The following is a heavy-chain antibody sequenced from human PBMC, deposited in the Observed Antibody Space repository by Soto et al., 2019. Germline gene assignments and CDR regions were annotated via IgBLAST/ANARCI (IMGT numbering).Heavy chain of an antibody. CDR1: GGSISSGGYY. CDR3: ARWYSSSWEKIYYYYGMDV. Sequence: PSETLSLTCTVPGGSISSGGYYWGWIRQPPGKGLEWIGSIYYSGSTYYNPSLKSRVTISVDTSKNQFSLKLSSVTAADTAVYYCARWYSSSWEKIYYYYGMDVWGQGTTVTVSS. J-gene: IGHJ6*02. D-gene: IGHD6-13*01. CDR2: IYYSGST. V-gene: IGHV4-39*07.